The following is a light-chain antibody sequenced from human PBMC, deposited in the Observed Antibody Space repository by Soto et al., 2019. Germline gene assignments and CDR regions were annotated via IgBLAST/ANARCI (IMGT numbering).Light chain of an antibody. CDR3: QQYNTYPLT. J-gene: IGKJ4*01. CDR2: KAS. Sequence: DNQMTQSPSTVSASVGDRVTITCRASQSISTWLAWYQQKPGKAPKLLIYKASSLEGGVPSRFSGSGSGTEFNITVSSLQPDDFATYYCQQYNTYPLTFGGGTTVEIK. V-gene: IGKV1-5*03. CDR1: QSISTW.